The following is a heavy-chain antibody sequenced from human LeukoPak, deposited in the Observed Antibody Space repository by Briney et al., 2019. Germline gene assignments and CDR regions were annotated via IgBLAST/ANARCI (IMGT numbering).Heavy chain of an antibody. V-gene: IGHV3-53*01. J-gene: IGHJ4*02. CDR3: AKATLRTTVVKGVLDY. Sequence: GGSLRLSCAASGFTVSSKYMSWVRQAPGKGLEWVSVIYSGGSTYYADSVKGRFTISRDNSKNTLYLQMNSLRAEDTAVYYCAKATLRTTVVKGVLDYWGQGTLVTVSS. CDR1: GFTVSSKY. D-gene: IGHD4-23*01. CDR2: IYSGGST.